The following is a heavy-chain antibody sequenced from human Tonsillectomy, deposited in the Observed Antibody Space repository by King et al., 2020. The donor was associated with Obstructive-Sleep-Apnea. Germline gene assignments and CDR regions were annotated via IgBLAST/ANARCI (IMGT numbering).Heavy chain of an antibody. CDR2: ISSSGGST. CDR3: AKDGWIGVSAASGSGSYSDAFDI. CDR1: GFTFSSYA. V-gene: IGHV3-23*04. J-gene: IGHJ3*02. D-gene: IGHD3-10*01. Sequence: VQLVESGGGLVQPGGSLRFSCAASGFTFSSYAMSWVRQAPGKGLEWVSGISSSGGSTDYADSVKGRFTISRDNSKDTRFLQMKSLRVEDTAGYYCAKDGWIGVSAASGSGSYSDAFDIWGQGTMVTVSS.